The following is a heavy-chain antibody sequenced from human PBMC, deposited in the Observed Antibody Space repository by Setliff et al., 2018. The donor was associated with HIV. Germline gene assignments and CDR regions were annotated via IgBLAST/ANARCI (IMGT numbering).Heavy chain of an antibody. V-gene: IGHV4-39*01. J-gene: IGHJ4*02. CDR1: GGSVSSGSYY. Sequence: SETLSLTCSVSGGSVSSGSYYWGWIRQPPGKGLEWIGTLYFTGSTYYNPSLKSRVTISVDTSKNQFSLRLTSVTAAGTAVYYCARGQYNSGYYGEPSSYYFDSWDQGTQVTVSS. CDR3: ARGQYNSGYYGEPSSYYFDS. D-gene: IGHD5-12*01. CDR2: LYFTGST.